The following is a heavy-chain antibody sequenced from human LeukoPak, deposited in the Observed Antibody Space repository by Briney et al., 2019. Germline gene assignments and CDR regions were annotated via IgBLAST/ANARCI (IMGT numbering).Heavy chain of an antibody. J-gene: IGHJ4*02. CDR2: IHDSGTT. D-gene: IGHD3-22*01. CDR1: GGSLSSYY. Sequence: PSETLSLTCTVSGGSLSSYYWTWIRQSAGRGLEWIGRIHDSGTTSFNPSLQSRLAMSVDTSRNQFSLKLGSVTAADTAVYFCARAVYQSSAYYIDSWGRGTLVTVSS. V-gene: IGHV4-4*07. CDR3: ARAVYQSSAYYIDS.